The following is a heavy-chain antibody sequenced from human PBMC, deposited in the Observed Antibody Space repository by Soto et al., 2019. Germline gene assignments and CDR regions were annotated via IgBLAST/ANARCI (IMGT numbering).Heavy chain of an antibody. CDR2: IYYSGST. V-gene: IGHV4-59*01. Sequence: SETLSLTCTVSGGSISSYYWSWIRQPPGKGLEWIGYIYYSGSTNYNPSLKSRVTISVDTSKNQFSLKLSSVTAADTAVYYCARISGSRNMDVWGQGTTVTVSS. CDR1: GGSISSYY. D-gene: IGHD6-25*01. J-gene: IGHJ6*02. CDR3: ARISGSRNMDV.